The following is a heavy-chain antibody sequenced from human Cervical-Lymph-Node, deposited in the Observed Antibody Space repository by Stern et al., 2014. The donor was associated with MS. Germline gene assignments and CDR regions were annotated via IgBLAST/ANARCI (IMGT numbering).Heavy chain of an antibody. CDR2: IYTTGST. J-gene: IGHJ4*02. D-gene: IGHD3-10*01. V-gene: IGHV4-61*02. Sequence: QVQLQESGPGLVKPSQTLSLTCTVSGGSISSGRDYWSWIRQPAGKGLEWIGRIYTTGSTNYNPSLKSRVTMSVDTSKNQSPLNLSSGTAADTAVYYCAREMRGWRTDYWGQGTLVTVSS. CDR3: AREMRGWRTDY. CDR1: GGSISSGRDY.